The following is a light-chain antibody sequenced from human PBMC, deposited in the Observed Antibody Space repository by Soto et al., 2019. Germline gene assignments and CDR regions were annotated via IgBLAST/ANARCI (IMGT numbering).Light chain of an antibody. J-gene: IGLJ1*01. Sequence: QSALTQPASVSGSPGQSITISCTGTSSDVGGYSYVSWYQQHPGDAPKLMFYHVTNRPSGVSDRFSGSKSSNTASLTISGLQAEDEADYYCSSYTSSTVYIFGTGTKVTVL. CDR1: SSDVGGYSY. CDR3: SSYTSSTVYI. CDR2: HVT. V-gene: IGLV2-14*03.